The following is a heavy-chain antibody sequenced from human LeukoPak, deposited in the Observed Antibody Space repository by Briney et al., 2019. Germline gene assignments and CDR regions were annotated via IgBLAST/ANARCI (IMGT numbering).Heavy chain of an antibody. CDR2: IDWDDDK. CDR1: GFSLSTSGMC. CDR3: ARLFSVVDTAMSRGDYYGMDV. D-gene: IGHD5-18*01. Sequence: SGPALVEPTQTLTLTCTFSGFSLSTSGMCVSWIRQPPGKALEWLARIDWDDDKYYSTSLKTRLTISKDTSKNQVVLTMTNMDPVDTATYYCARLFSVVDTAMSRGDYYGMDVWGQGTTVTVSS. J-gene: IGHJ6*02. V-gene: IGHV2-70*11.